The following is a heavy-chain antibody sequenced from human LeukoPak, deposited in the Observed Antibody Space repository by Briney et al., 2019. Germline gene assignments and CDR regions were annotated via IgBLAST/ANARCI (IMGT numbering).Heavy chain of an antibody. CDR1: GFTVSSNY. J-gene: IGHJ4*02. V-gene: IGHV3-53*01. CDR3: AREHPMSSSWYAD. D-gene: IGHD6-13*01. Sequence: GGSLRLSCAASGFTVSSNYMSWVRQAPGKGLEWVSVIYSGGSTYYADSVKDRFTISRDNSKNTLYLQMNSLRAEDTAVYYCAREHPMSSSWYADWGQGTLVTVSS. CDR2: IYSGGST.